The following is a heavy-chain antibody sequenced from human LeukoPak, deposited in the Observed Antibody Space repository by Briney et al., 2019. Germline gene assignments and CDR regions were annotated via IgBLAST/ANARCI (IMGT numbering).Heavy chain of an antibody. CDR3: AKDQRWELPHYADY. Sequence: PSETLSLTCAVYGGSFSGYYWSWIRQPPGKGLEWIGEINHSGSTNYNPSLKSRVTISVDTSKNQFSLKLSSVTAEDTAVYYCAKDQRWELPHYADYWGQGTLVTVSS. CDR1: GGSFSGYY. J-gene: IGHJ4*02. V-gene: IGHV4-34*01. D-gene: IGHD1-26*01. CDR2: INHSGST.